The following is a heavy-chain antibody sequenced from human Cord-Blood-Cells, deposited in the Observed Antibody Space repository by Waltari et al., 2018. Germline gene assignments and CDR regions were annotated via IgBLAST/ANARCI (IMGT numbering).Heavy chain of an antibody. CDR2: INHSGST. J-gene: IGHJ4*02. Sequence: QVQLQQWGAGLLKPSETLSLTCAGYGGSFGCYYWSWIRQPPGKGLEWIGEINHSGSTNYNPSLKSRVTISVDTSKNQFSLKLSSVTAADTAVYYCARVLTMSPEDYWGQGTLVTVSS. V-gene: IGHV4-34*01. CDR3: ARVLTMSPEDY. D-gene: IGHD3-9*01. CDR1: GGSFGCYY.